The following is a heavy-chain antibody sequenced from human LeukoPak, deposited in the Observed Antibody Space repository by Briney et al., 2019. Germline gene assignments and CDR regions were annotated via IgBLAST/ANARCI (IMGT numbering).Heavy chain of an antibody. CDR2: IWYDGSNK. CDR3: ARRSRAYWFDP. V-gene: IGHV3-33*08. CDR1: GFTFSSYA. Sequence: GGSLRLSCAASGFTFSSYAMSWVRQAPGKGLEWVAVIWYDGSNKYYADSVKGRFTISRDNSKNTLYLQMNSLRAEDTAVYYCARRSRAYWFDPWGQGTLVTVSS. J-gene: IGHJ5*02.